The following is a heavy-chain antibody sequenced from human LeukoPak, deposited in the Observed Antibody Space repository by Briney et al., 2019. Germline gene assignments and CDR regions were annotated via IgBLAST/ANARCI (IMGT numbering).Heavy chain of an antibody. CDR3: AKEYSGSFSYYFEY. D-gene: IGHD1-26*01. CDR2: IRYDGNNK. V-gene: IGHV3-30*02. Sequence: GGSLRLSCAASGFTFSSYGMHWVRQAPGKGLEWVAFIRYDGNNKYYADSVKGRFTISRDNSKNTLYLQMNSLRGEDTAVYYCAKEYSGSFSYYFEYWGQCTLLTVSS. J-gene: IGHJ4*02. CDR1: GFTFSSYG.